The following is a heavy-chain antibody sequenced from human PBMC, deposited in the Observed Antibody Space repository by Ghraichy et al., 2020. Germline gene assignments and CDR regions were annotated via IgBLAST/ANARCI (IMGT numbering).Heavy chain of an antibody. D-gene: IGHD6-13*01. V-gene: IGHV1-3*01. Sequence: ASVKVSFKASGYSFTSYAMHWVRQAPGQRLEWMGWISPGNGNTKYAQKFQGRVTITRDTSASTVYMDLSSLTSEDTAVYYCARDDGSSWLLDSWGQGTRVTVSS. CDR3: ARDDGSSWLLDS. CDR1: GYSFTSYA. CDR2: ISPGNGNT. J-gene: IGHJ4*02.